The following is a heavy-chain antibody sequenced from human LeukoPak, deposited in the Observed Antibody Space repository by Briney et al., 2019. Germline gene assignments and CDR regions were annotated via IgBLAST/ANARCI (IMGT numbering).Heavy chain of an antibody. CDR1: GYPFAKYW. CDR2: IYPGDSDT. J-gene: IGHJ4*02. Sequence: GESLRISCKGSGYPFAKYWIGWVRQMPGKGLEWMGIIYPGDSDTIYSPSFQGQVTISGDKSISTAYLQWSSLKASDTAMYYCARRDYDDYRDYWGQGTLVTVSS. D-gene: IGHD3-3*01. CDR3: ARRDYDDYRDY. V-gene: IGHV5-51*01.